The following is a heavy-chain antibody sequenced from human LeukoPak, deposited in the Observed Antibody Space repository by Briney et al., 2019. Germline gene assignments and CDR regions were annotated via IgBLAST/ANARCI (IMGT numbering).Heavy chain of an antibody. CDR1: GGSILDYY. Sequence: SETLSLTCTVSAASTVSGGSILDYYWTWIRQPPGKELEWVGYVYYNGNTNYNPSLKSRVTISIDTSKNQFSLKLKSVIAADTAVYYCARRRTRPEAFDIWGQGTGGTRSS. CDR2: VYYNGNT. CDR3: ARRRTRPEAFDI. V-gene: IGHV4-61*08. J-gene: IGHJ3*02.